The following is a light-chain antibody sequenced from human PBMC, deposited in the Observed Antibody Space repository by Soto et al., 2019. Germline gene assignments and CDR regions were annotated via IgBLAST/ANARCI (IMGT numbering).Light chain of an antibody. CDR1: QGISSY. J-gene: IGKJ4*01. V-gene: IGKV1-9*01. CDR2: SAS. CDR3: QQLSRYPLT. Sequence: DIQMTQSPSTLSASVGDTVTVTCRASQGISSYLGWYQQKPGKAPDLLIYSASTLQSGVPSRFSGSGSETEFSLTIRALQPEDFATYYCQQLSRYPLTFGGGTKVDIK.